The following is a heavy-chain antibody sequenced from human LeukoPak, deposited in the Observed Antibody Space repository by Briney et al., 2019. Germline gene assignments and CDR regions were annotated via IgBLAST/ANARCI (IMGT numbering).Heavy chain of an antibody. J-gene: IGHJ4*02. V-gene: IGHV3-21*01. CDR2: ISSSNSYI. Sequence: GGSLRLSCAASGFTFSSYSMNWVRQAPGKGPEWVSSISSSNSYIYYADSVQGRFTISRDNAKNSLYLEMNSLRADDTAVYYCVRVYSGSPDPAYWGQGTLVTVSS. CDR1: GFTFSSYS. D-gene: IGHD1-26*01. CDR3: VRVYSGSPDPAY.